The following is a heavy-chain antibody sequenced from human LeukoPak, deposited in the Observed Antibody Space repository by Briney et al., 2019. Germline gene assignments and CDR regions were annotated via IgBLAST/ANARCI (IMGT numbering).Heavy chain of an antibody. CDR3: ARREVDSSGWYQARLYFFDL. CDR1: GFSFRIYW. J-gene: IGHJ4*02. Sequence: PGGSLRLSCAASGFSFRIYWMSWVRQAPGKGLGWVAHINQDGSETFYGDSVQGRFTISRDNAKDSVFLQMSSLRVGDTAFYFCARREVDSSGWYQARLYFFDLWGQGTLVTVSS. V-gene: IGHV3-7*01. D-gene: IGHD6-19*01. CDR2: INQDGSET.